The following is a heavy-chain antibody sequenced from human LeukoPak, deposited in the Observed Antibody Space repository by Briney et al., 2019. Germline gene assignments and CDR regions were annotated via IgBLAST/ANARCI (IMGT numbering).Heavy chain of an antibody. Sequence: SVQVSCKASGGTFSSYAISWVRQAPGQGLEWMGGIIPIFGTANYAQKFQGRVTITADESTSTAYMELSSLRSEDTAVYYCASGPLGYNYFDYWGQGTLVSVSS. CDR3: ASGPLGYNYFDY. CDR2: IIPIFGTA. V-gene: IGHV1-69*01. CDR1: GGTFSSYA. J-gene: IGHJ4*02. D-gene: IGHD5-24*01.